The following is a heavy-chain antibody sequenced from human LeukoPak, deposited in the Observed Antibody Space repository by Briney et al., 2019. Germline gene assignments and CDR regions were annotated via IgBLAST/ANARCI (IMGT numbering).Heavy chain of an antibody. J-gene: IGHJ4*02. Sequence: GGSLRLSCAASGFTVSSNYMSWVRQAPGKGLEWVSVIYSGGSTYYADSVKGRFTISRDNSKNTLYLQMNSLRAEDTAVYYCAGLEIDEWLRISYFDYWGQGPLVTVSS. CDR1: GFTVSSNY. CDR3: AGLEIDEWLRISYFDY. V-gene: IGHV3-66*01. D-gene: IGHD5-18*01. CDR2: IYSGGST.